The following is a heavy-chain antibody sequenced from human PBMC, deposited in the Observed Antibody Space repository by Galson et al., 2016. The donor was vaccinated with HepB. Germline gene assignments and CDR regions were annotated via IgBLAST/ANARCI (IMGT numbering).Heavy chain of an antibody. CDR2: IGGSGSST. CDR3: AKNRHVVVVVAGMDV. J-gene: IGHJ6*04. D-gene: IGHD3-22*01. Sequence: SLRLSCAVSGFTASSDYMSWVRQAPGKGLQWVSSIGGSGSSTYYADSVKGRFTISRDNSKNTLYLQMHSLRAEDTAKYYCAKNRHVVVVVAGMDVGGKGTTVTVSS. CDR1: GFTASSDY. V-gene: IGHV3-23*01.